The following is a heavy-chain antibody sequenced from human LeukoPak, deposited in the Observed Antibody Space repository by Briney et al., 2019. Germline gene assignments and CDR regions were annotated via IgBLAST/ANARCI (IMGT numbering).Heavy chain of an antibody. CDR1: GFTFSSYG. D-gene: IGHD5-12*01. CDR3: AKVVGYSGYDSPTVTTTDFDY. Sequence: GGSLRLSCAASGFTFSSYGMHWVRQAPGKGLEWVAVISYDGSNKYYADSVKGRFTISRDNSKNTLYLQMNSLRAEDTAVYYCAKVVGYSGYDSPTVTTTDFDYWGQGTLVTVSS. V-gene: IGHV3-30*18. J-gene: IGHJ4*02. CDR2: ISYDGSNK.